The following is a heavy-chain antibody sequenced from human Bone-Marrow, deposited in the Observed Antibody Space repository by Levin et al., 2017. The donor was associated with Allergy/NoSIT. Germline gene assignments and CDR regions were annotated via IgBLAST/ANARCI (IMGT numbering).Heavy chain of an antibody. CDR1: GYTFTSYG. CDR3: ARDGEGRSGRSYFQH. V-gene: IGHV1-18*01. J-gene: IGHJ1*01. Sequence: GASVKVSCKASGYTFTSYGISWVRQAPGQGLEWMGWISAYNGNTNYAQKLQGRVTMTTDTSTSTAYMELRSLRSDDTAVYYCARDGEGRSGRSYFQHWGQGTLVTVSS. D-gene: IGHD2-15*01. CDR2: ISAYNGNT.